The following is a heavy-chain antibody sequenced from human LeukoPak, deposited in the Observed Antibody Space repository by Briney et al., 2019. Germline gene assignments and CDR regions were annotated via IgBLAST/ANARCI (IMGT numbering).Heavy chain of an antibody. CDR1: GYSISSGYY. J-gene: IGHJ4*02. Sequence: SETLSLTCTVSGYSISSGYYWGWIRQPPGKGLEWIGSIYHSGSTYYNPSLKSRVTISVDTSKNQFSLKLSSVTAADTAVYYCARVGGSYAHDYWGQGTLVTVSS. CDR3: ARVGGSYAHDY. CDR2: IYHSGST. D-gene: IGHD1-26*01. V-gene: IGHV4-38-2*02.